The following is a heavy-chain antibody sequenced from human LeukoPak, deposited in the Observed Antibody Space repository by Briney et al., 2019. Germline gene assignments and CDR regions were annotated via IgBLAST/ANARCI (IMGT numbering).Heavy chain of an antibody. V-gene: IGHV1-46*01. D-gene: IGHD2-15*01. CDR3: ARGVVVVDAHLEYFQH. CDR1: GYTFTSYY. J-gene: IGHJ1*01. Sequence: SSVQVSCKASGYTFTSYYMHWVRQAPGHGREGMGIIKPSGGSTSYAQQVQGRVTMTRDMSTSTVYMELSSLRSEDTAVYCCARGVVVVDAHLEYFQHWGQGTLVTVAS. CDR2: IKPSGGST.